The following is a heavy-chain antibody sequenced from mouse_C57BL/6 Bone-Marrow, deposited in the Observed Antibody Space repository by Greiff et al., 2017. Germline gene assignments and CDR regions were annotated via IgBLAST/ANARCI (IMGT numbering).Heavy chain of an antibody. J-gene: IGHJ3*01. CDR1: GFTFSDYG. D-gene: IGHD4-1*01. CDR2: ISSSSSTI. V-gene: IGHV5-17*01. CDR3: ARGRGWDDAY. Sequence: VMLVESGGGLVKPGGSLKLSCAASGFTFSDYGMHWVRQAPEKGLEWVAYISSSSSTIYYADTVKGRFTISRDHAKNTLFLQMTSLRSEDTAMYYCARGRGWDDAYWGQGTLVTGSA.